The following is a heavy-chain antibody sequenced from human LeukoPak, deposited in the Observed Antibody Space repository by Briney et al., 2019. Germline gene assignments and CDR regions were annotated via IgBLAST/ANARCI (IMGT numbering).Heavy chain of an antibody. D-gene: IGHD6-19*01. J-gene: IGHJ3*02. CDR1: GGSISSGGYY. Sequence: SETLSLTCTVSGGSISSGGYYWSWIRQHPGKGLEWIGYIYYSGSTYYNPSLKSRVTISVDTSKNQFSLKLSSVTAADTAVYYCARCSSGWWFDIWGQGTMVTVSS. V-gene: IGHV4-31*03. CDR3: ARCSSGWWFDI. CDR2: IYYSGST.